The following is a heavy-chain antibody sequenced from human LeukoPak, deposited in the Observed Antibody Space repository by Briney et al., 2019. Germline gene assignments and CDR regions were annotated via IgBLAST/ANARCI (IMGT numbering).Heavy chain of an antibody. Sequence: PGGSLRLSCAAYGFTFSRHAMSWVRQAPGKGLEWVSVISGSGGYTNYADSVKGRFTISRDNSKNTLYLQMNSLRVEDTAVYYCTKRRGDIYDGNSFDYWGQETLVTVSS. V-gene: IGHV3-23*01. CDR3: TKRRGDIYDGNSFDY. CDR1: GFTFSRHA. D-gene: IGHD4-23*01. J-gene: IGHJ4*02. CDR2: ISGSGGYT.